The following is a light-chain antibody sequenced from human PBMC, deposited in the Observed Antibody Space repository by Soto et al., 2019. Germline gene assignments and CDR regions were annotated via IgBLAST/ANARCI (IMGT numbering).Light chain of an antibody. CDR3: RSFAGSGTGV. CDR2: EVN. CDR1: SSDIGTYNL. Sequence: QSALTQPASVSGSPGQSIAISCTGTSSDIGTYNLVSWYQQHPGKAPKLMISEVNKRPSGVSNRFSGSKSGNTASLTISGLQTEDEADYYCRSFAGSGTGVFGTGTKLTVL. J-gene: IGLJ1*01. V-gene: IGLV2-23*02.